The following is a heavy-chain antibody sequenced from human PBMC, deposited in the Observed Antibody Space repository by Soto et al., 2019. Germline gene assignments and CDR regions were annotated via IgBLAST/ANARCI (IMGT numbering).Heavy chain of an antibody. J-gene: IGHJ4*02. CDR3: ARGSTTEKVDS. V-gene: IGHV4-31*03. Sequence: SETLSLTCTVSGCSISSGVYYWSWIRQHPGKGLEWIGYIYYSGSGSTNYNPSLKSRVTISVDKSKNQFSLKLSSVTAADTAVYYCARGSTTEKVDSWGQGILVTV. CDR2: IYYSGSGST. CDR1: GCSISSGVYY.